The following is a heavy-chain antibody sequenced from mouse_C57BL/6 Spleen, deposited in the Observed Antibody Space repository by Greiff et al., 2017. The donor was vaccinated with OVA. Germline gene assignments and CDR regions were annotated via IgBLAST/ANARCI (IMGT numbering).Heavy chain of an antibody. CDR2: ISSGSSTI. J-gene: IGHJ3*01. CDR1: GFTFSDYG. Sequence: EVNVVESGGGLVKPGGSLKLSCAASGFTFSDYGMHWVRQAPEKGLEWVAYISSGSSTIYYADTVKGRFTISRDNAKNTLFLQMTSLRSEDTAMYYCARDGNPWFAYWGQGTLVTVSA. D-gene: IGHD2-1*01. CDR3: ARDGNPWFAY. V-gene: IGHV5-17*01.